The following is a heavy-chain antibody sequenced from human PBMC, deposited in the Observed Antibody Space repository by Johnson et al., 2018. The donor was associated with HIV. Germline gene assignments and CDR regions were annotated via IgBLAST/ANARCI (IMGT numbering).Heavy chain of an antibody. D-gene: IGHD1-26*01. CDR1: GFTFSSYA. CDR2: ISYDGSNK. CDR3: ARDQSGSYVWWAHDAFDI. J-gene: IGHJ3*02. Sequence: QVQLVESGGGVVQPGRSLRLSCAASGFTFSSYAMHWVRQAPGKGLEWVAVISYDGSNKYYADSVKGRFTISRDNSKNTLYLQMNSLRAEDPAVYYCARDQSGSYVWWAHDAFDIWGQGTMVTVSS. V-gene: IGHV3-30*04.